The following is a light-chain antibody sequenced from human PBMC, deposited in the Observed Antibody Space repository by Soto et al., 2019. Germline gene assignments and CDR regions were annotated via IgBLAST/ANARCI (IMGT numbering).Light chain of an antibody. J-gene: IGKJ3*01. CDR2: GAS. Sequence: EIVLTQSPGTLSLSPGERATLSCRASQSVSSSYLAWYQQKPGQAPRLLIYGASSRATGIPDRFSGSGSGTHFTLTISRLEPEDFAVYYCQQYGSSPPRFTFGPGTKVDIK. CDR1: QSVSSSY. CDR3: QQYGSSPPRFT. V-gene: IGKV3-20*01.